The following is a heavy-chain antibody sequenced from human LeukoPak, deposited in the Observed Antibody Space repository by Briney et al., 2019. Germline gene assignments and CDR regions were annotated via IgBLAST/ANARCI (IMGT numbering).Heavy chain of an antibody. CDR2: INAGNGNT. CDR1: GYTFTSYA. V-gene: IGHV1-3*01. D-gene: IGHD6-13*01. J-gene: IGHJ4*02. CDR3: AREDSSSSVHSEGFDY. Sequence: GASVTVSCTASGYTFTSYAMHWVRQAPGQRLEWMGWINAGNGNTKYSQKFQGRVTITRDTSASTAYMELSSLRSEDTAVYYCAREDSSSSVHSEGFDYWGQGTLVTVSS.